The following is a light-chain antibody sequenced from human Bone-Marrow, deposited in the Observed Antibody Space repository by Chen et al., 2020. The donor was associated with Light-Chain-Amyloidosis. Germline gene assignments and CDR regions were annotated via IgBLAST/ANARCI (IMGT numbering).Light chain of an antibody. CDR3: QVWDSSGDHPV. CDR1: NIGSKS. CDR2: DDT. J-gene: IGLJ2*01. V-gene: IGLV3-21*03. Sequence: VLTQPPSVSVAPGTTASIICEGENIGSKSVHWYQQMPGQAPVLALYDDTGRPSGIPERFSGSNSWNTATLTISRVESGDEADYYCQVWDSSGDHPVFGGGTKLTVL.